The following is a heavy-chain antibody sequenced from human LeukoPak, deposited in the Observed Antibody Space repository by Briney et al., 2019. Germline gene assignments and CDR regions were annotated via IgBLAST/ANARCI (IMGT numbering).Heavy chain of an antibody. V-gene: IGHV4-59*01. CDR3: GNRSNRNNFVTGGLNY. Sequence: SETLSLTCTVSDDSLTMYYWNWIRQPPGKGLEWIGYIYYSGSTNYNPSLRSRVTISVDTSKNQFSLKLSAVTAADRAVYSCGNRSNRNNFVTGGLNYWGQGTLVTVSS. CDR1: DDSLTMYY. CDR2: IYYSGST. D-gene: IGHD1-14*01. J-gene: IGHJ4*02.